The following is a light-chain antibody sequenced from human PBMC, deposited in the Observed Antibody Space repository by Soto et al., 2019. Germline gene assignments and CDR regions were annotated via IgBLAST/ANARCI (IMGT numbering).Light chain of an antibody. J-gene: IGKJ1*01. CDR1: QSVSSN. CDR2: GAS. Sequence: DIVMTQSPATLSVSPGERATLSCRASQSVSSNLAWYQQKPGQAPRLLIYGASTRATGIPARFSGSGSGTEFTLTISSLQPDDFATYYCQQYNSYSFGQGTKVDIK. V-gene: IGKV3-15*01. CDR3: QQYNSYS.